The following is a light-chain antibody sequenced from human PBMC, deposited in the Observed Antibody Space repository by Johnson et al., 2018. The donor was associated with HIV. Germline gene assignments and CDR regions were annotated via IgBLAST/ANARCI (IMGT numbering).Light chain of an antibody. CDR3: GTWDSSLSAGGYV. CDR2: ENN. Sequence: QSVLSQPPSVSAAPGQKVTISCSGSSSNIGNNYVSWYQQLPGTAPKLLIYENNKRPSGIPDRFSGSKSGTSATLGITGRQTGAEADYYCGTWDSSLSAGGYVFGTGTKVTVL. CDR1: SSNIGNNY. J-gene: IGLJ1*01. V-gene: IGLV1-51*02.